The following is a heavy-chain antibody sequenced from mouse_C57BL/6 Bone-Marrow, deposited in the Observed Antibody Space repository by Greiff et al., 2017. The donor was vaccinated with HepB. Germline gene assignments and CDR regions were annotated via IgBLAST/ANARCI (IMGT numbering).Heavy chain of an antibody. V-gene: IGHV2-2*01. J-gene: IGHJ1*03. CDR1: GFSLTSYG. Sequence: VMLVESGPGLVQPSQSLSITCTVSGFSLTSYGVHWVRQSPGKGLEWLGVIWSGGSTDYNAAFISRLSISKDNSKSQVFFKMNSLQADDTAIYYCARKALFGSSYGYFDVWGTGTTVTVSS. CDR2: IWSGGST. CDR3: ARKALFGSSYGYFDV. D-gene: IGHD1-1*01.